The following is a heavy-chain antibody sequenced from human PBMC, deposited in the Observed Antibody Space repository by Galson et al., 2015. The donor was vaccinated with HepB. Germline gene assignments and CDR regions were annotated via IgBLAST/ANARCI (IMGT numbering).Heavy chain of an antibody. J-gene: IGHJ4*02. CDR3: ASETSDTYYFDY. Sequence: SVKVSCKASGYTLTNYHFHWVRQAPGHGPEWMGKIFAGGGSTRYAERFQGRVTLTMDSSTSTIYMEVSSLRSDDTAVYYCASETSDTYYFDYWGQGTLVTCSS. CDR2: IFAGGGST. V-gene: IGHV1-46*01. CDR1: GYTLTNYH. D-gene: IGHD2/OR15-2a*01.